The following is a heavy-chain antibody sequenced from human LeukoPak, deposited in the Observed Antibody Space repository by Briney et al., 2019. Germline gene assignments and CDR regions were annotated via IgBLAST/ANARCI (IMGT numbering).Heavy chain of an antibody. CDR2: MSGSGDTT. J-gene: IGHJ5*01. D-gene: IGHD3-22*01. V-gene: IGHV3-23*01. CDR3: AKDHVGIAMIVVVLDS. Sequence: PGGSLRLSCAASGFDFNDFAMTWVRQAPGKGLEWVSSMSGSGDTTQYAPSVRGRFTISRDNAKKTLYLEMNSLRVEDTAIYYCAKDHVGIAMIVVVLDSWGQGTLVTVSS. CDR1: GFDFNDFA.